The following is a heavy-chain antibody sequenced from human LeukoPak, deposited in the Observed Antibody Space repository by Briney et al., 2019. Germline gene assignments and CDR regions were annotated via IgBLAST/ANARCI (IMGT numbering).Heavy chain of an antibody. CDR3: ARRTHSRWVYCSGGSCRENWFDP. D-gene: IGHD2-15*01. V-gene: IGHV4-34*01. CDR2: INHSGST. CDR1: GGSFSGYY. J-gene: IGHJ5*02. Sequence: SETLSLTCAVYGGSFSGYYWSWIRQPPGKGLEWIGEINHSGSTSYNPSLKSRVTISVDTSKNQFSLKLSSVTAADTAVYYCARRTHSRWVYCSGGSCRENWFDPWGQGTLVTVSS.